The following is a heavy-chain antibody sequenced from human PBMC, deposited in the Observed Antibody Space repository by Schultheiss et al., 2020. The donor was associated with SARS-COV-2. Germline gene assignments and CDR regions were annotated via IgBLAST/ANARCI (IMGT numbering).Heavy chain of an antibody. CDR2: IYYSGST. CDR3: AVGTQGRGAFDI. Sequence: SETLSLTCTVSGGSISSYYWSWIRQPPGKGLEWIGYIYYSGSTYYNPSLKSRVTISVDTSKNQFSLKLSSVTAADTAVYYCAVGTQGRGAFDIWGQGTMVTVSS. V-gene: IGHV4-59*04. D-gene: IGHD1-26*01. CDR1: GGSISSYY. J-gene: IGHJ3*02.